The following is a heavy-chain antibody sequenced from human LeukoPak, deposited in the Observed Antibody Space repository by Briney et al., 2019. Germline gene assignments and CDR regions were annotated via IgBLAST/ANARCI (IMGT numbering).Heavy chain of an antibody. V-gene: IGHV4-4*07. Sequence: PSETLSLTCTVSGGSISSYYWSWIRQPAGKGLEWVGRIYTSGSTNYNPSLKSRVTMSVATSKNQFSLKLSSVTAADTAVYYCARDLMGGYCSSTRCYTDGFDPWGQGTLVTVSS. CDR1: GGSISSYY. CDR3: ARDLMGGYCSSTRCYTDGFDP. D-gene: IGHD2-2*02. CDR2: IYTSGST. J-gene: IGHJ5*02.